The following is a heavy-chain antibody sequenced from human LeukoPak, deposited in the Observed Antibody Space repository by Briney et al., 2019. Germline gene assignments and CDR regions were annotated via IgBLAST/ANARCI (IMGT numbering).Heavy chain of an antibody. CDR1: GFTVSSKY. CDR3: AGRFSSSWYGGAFDI. CDR2: IYSGDST. J-gene: IGHJ3*02. Sequence: GGSLRLSCAASGFTVSSKYMSWVRQAPGKGLEWVSVIYSGDSTYYADSVKGRFTISRDNSKNTLYLQMNSLRAEDTAVYYCAGRFSSSWYGGAFDIWGQGTMVTVSS. V-gene: IGHV3-53*01. D-gene: IGHD6-13*01.